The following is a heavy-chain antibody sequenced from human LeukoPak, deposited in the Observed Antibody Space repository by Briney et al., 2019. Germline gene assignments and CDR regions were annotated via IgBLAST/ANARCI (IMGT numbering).Heavy chain of an antibody. J-gene: IGHJ5*02. CDR3: ARAKTTVTTWFDP. Sequence: PSETLSLTCAVSGYSISSGYYWGWIRQPPGKGLEWIGSIYHSGSTYYNPSLKSRVTMSVDTSKNQFSLKLSSATAADTAVYYCARAKTTVTTWFDPWGQGTLVTVSS. V-gene: IGHV4-38-2*01. CDR1: GYSISSGYY. CDR2: IYHSGST. D-gene: IGHD4-17*01.